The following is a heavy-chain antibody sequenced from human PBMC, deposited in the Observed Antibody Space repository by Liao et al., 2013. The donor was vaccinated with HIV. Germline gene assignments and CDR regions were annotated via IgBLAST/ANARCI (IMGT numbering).Heavy chain of an antibody. J-gene: IGHJ4*02. CDR2: IYYSGNT. V-gene: IGHV4-59*01. CDR1: GGSISSYY. D-gene: IGHD3-22*01. CDR3: ARGGGFYYDSSGYYPYDY. Sequence: QVQLQESGPGLVKPSETLSLTCTVSGGSISSYYWSWIRQPPGKGLEWIGYIYYSGNTNYNPSLKSRVAISVDTSRNQFSLKLSSVTAADTAVYYCARGGGFYYDSSGYYPYDYWGQGTLVTVSS.